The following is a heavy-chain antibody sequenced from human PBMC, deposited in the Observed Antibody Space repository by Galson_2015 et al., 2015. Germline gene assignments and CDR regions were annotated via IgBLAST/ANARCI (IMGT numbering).Heavy chain of an antibody. CDR1: GLTFSSYA. Sequence: SLRLSCAASGLTFSSYAMHWVRQAPGKGLEWVAVISYDGSNKYYADSVKGRFTISRDNSMNTLYLQMNSLRAEDTAVYYCARGSYAPYTLDYWGQGTLVTVSS. D-gene: IGHD2-2*02. J-gene: IGHJ4*02. CDR2: ISYDGSNK. CDR3: ARGSYAPYTLDY. V-gene: IGHV3-30-3*01.